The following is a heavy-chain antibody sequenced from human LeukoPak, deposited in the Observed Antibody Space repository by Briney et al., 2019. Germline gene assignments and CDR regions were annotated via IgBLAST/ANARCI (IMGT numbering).Heavy chain of an antibody. V-gene: IGHV1-2*02. CDR3: ARDGGSGSYYPFDY. CDR1: GYTFTGYY. J-gene: IGHJ4*02. Sequence: ASVKVSCKASGYTFTGYYMHWVRQAPGQGLEWMGWINPNSGGTNYAQKFQGRVTMTRDTSISTAYMELSRLRSDDTAMYYCARDGGSGSYYPFDYWGQGTLVAVSS. D-gene: IGHD3-10*01. CDR2: INPNSGGT.